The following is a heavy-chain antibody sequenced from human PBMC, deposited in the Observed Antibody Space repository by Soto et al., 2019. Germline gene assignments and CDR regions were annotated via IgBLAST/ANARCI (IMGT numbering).Heavy chain of an antibody. Sequence: EVQLVESGGGLVKPGGSLRLSCAASGFTFSSYSMNWVRQAPGKGLEWVSSISSSSSYIYYADSVKGRFTISRDNAKNSLYLQMNSLRAEDTAVYYGARAYLRWDNWLDPWGQGTLVTVSS. D-gene: IGHD4-17*01. CDR2: ISSSSSYI. CDR3: ARAYLRWDNWLDP. V-gene: IGHV3-21*01. J-gene: IGHJ5*02. CDR1: GFTFSSYS.